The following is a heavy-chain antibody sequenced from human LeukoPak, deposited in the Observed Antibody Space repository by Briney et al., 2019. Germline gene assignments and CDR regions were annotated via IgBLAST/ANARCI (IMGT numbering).Heavy chain of an antibody. V-gene: IGHV3-13*01. CDR3: AKDGKIAVLGTAWFDP. D-gene: IGHD6-13*01. J-gene: IGHJ5*02. Sequence: GGSLRLSCAASGFTFSSSDMHWVRQATGKGLEWVSAIGTVGDTYYADSVKGRFTISRDNPKNTLYLQMTSLRPEDTAMYYCAKDGKIAVLGTAWFDPWGQGTLVTVSS. CDR1: GFTFSSSD. CDR2: IGTVGDT.